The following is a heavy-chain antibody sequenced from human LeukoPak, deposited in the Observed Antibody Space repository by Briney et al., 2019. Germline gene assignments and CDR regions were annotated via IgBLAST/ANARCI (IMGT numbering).Heavy chain of an antibody. Sequence: GGSLRLSCAASGFTFSSYGMHWVRQAPGKGLEWVAFIRYDGSNKYYADSVKGRFTISRDNAKNSLYLQMNSLRAEDTAVYYCARVSRYCSGGSCYYYYGMDVWGQGTTVTVSS. D-gene: IGHD2-15*01. CDR1: GFTFSSYG. J-gene: IGHJ6*02. CDR2: IRYDGSNK. V-gene: IGHV3-30*02. CDR3: ARVSRYCSGGSCYYYYGMDV.